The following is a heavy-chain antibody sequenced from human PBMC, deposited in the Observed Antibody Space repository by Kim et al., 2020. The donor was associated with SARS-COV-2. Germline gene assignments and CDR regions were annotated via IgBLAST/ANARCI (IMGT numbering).Heavy chain of an antibody. CDR3: AREAGYSYGFDY. D-gene: IGHD5-18*01. J-gene: IGHJ4*02. Sequence: NHAQKLQGSVTMTTDTSTSTASMELRSLRSDDTAVYYCAREAGYSYGFDYWGQGTLVTVSS. V-gene: IGHV1-18*01.